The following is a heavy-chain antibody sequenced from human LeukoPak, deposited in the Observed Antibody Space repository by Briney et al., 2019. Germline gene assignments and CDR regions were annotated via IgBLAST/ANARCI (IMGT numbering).Heavy chain of an antibody. V-gene: IGHV3-7*01. D-gene: IGHD6-13*01. CDR2: IKEDGSEK. Sequence: GGSLRLSCAASGFTFSSYWMSWVRQAPGKGLEWVANIKEDGSEKYYADSVKGRFTISRGNAKNSLYLQMNSLRAEDTAVYYCARGQQMVRDLGYWGQGILVTVSS. CDR1: GFTFSSYW. J-gene: IGHJ4*02. CDR3: ARGQQMVRDLGY.